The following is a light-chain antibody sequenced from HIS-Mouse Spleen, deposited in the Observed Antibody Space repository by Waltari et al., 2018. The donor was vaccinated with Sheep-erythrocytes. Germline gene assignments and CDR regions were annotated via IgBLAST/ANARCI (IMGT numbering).Light chain of an antibody. CDR3: QQYNSYSPLT. CDR2: KAS. V-gene: IGKV1-5*03. Sequence: DIQMTQSPSTLSASVGYSVTITCRASQSIRSWLAWYQQKPGKAPKLLIYKASSLESGVPSRFSGSGTGTEFTLTISSLQPDDFATYYCQQYNSYSPLTFGGGTKVEIK. J-gene: IGKJ4*01. CDR1: QSIRSW.